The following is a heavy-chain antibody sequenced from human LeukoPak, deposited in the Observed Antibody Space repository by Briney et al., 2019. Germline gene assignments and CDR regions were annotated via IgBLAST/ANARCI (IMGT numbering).Heavy chain of an antibody. CDR2: ISSSSTYI. Sequence: AGGSLRLSCAASGFTFSSYSMNWVRQAPGKGLEWVSSISSSSTYIYYADSVKGRLTISRDNAKNSLYLPMNSLRAEDTAVYYYARDPYSGLFDYWGQGTLVTVSS. J-gene: IGHJ4*02. CDR3: ARDPYSGLFDY. V-gene: IGHV3-21*01. D-gene: IGHD4-11*01. CDR1: GFTFSSYS.